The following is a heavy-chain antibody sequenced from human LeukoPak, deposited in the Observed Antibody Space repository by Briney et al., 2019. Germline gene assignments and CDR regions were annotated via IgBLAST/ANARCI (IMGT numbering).Heavy chain of an antibody. D-gene: IGHD3-22*01. CDR1: GFTFSTNW. CDR2: ISYDGSNK. CDR3: ARGGYYYDSSGYTEKFDY. Sequence: GGSLRLSCAASGFTFSTNWMHWVRQAPGKGLEWVAVISYDGSNKYYADSVKGRFTISRDNSKNTLYLQMNSLRAEDTAVYYCARGGYYYDSSGYTEKFDYWGQGTLVTVSS. J-gene: IGHJ4*02. V-gene: IGHV3-30-3*01.